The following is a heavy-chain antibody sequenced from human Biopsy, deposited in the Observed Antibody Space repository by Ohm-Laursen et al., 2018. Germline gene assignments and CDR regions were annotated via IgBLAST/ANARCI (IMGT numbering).Heavy chain of an antibody. CDR3: AKDRYNYTPIGGFSMDV. CDR1: GFTFSSHA. D-gene: IGHD5-18*01. J-gene: IGHJ6*02. CDR2: ISGSGAST. Sequence: SLRLSCAASGFTFSSHAMAWVRQAPGKGLEWVSVISGSGASTDSADSVKGRFTISRDNSKNTLYLQMNSLRAEDTAVYYCAKDRYNYTPIGGFSMDVWGQGTTVTVSS. V-gene: IGHV3-23*01.